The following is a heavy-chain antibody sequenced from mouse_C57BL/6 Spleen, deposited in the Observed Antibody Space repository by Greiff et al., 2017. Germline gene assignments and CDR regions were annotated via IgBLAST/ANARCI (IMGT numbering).Heavy chain of an antibody. CDR1: GYAFSSSC. CDR3: AGLGYYCSFDY. CDR2: IYPGDGDT. Sequence: QVQRQQSGPELVKPGASVKISCKASGYAFSSSCMNWVKQSPGKGLEWIGRIYPGDGDTNYNGKFKGKATLPADKSSSPAYMQLSSLTSEDAAVYCCAGLGYYCSFDYWGQGTTLTVSS. D-gene: IGHD1-1*01. J-gene: IGHJ2*01. V-gene: IGHV1-82*01.